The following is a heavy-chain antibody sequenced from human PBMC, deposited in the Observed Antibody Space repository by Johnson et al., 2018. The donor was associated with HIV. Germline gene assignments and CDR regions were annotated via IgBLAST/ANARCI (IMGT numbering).Heavy chain of an antibody. J-gene: IGHJ3*02. CDR2: IWYDGSST. CDR3: AQDLDTLAPYVAFDM. V-gene: IGHV3-33*06. Sequence: QVQLVEPGGRAVQPGRFLRLSRAASGFNFSNFGMHWVRQAPGKGLQWVAVIWYDGSSTYFADSVKGRFTISRDNSKNTLYLQMNSLRADDTAIYYCAQDLDTLAPYVAFDMWGQGTMVTVSS. D-gene: IGHD2-2*02. CDR1: GFNFSNFG.